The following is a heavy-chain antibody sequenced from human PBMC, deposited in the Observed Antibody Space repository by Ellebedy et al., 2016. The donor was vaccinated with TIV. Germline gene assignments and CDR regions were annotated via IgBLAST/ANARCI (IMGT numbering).Heavy chain of an antibody. V-gene: IGHV4-59*08. CDR1: GGSVSSYY. CDR2: MYYSGST. CDR3: AGTYRGVKIDY. D-gene: IGHD3-10*01. Sequence: MPSETLSLTCSVSGGSVSSYYWSWIRQPPGKGLEWIGYMYYSGSTNYKASLKSRVNITVDASKNQISLTLSSVTAADTAVYYCAGTYRGVKIDYWGQGILVTVSS. J-gene: IGHJ4*02.